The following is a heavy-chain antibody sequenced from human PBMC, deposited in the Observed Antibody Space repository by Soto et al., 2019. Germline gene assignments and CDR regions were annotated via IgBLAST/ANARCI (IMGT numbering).Heavy chain of an antibody. V-gene: IGHV3-48*02. CDR1: GFTFTKYI. Sequence: PGGSLRLSCVTSGFTFTKYIMNWVRQAPGKGLEWVSYISYSGETKYYADSLKGRYAISRDYAKNSVYLQMNSLRDEDTAFYYCVRGVVVVVGSTAENFDHWGQGTLVTVSS. CDR2: ISYSGETK. CDR3: VRGVVVVVGSTAENFDH. D-gene: IGHD2-15*01. J-gene: IGHJ4*02.